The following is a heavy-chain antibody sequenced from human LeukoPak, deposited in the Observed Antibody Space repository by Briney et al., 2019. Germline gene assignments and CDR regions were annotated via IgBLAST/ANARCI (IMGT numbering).Heavy chain of an antibody. Sequence: GGSLRLSCAASGFTFSSYAMHWVRQAPGKGLEWVAVISYDGSNKYYADSVKGRFTISRDNSKNTLYLQMNSLRAEDPAVYYCARGLAVAYFDYWGQGTLVTVSS. CDR1: GFTFSSYA. CDR2: ISYDGSNK. J-gene: IGHJ4*02. D-gene: IGHD6-19*01. CDR3: ARGLAVAYFDY. V-gene: IGHV3-30-3*01.